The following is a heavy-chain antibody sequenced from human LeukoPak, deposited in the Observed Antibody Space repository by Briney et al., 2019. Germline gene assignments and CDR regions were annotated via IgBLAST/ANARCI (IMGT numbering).Heavy chain of an antibody. V-gene: IGHV3-11*04. Sequence: GGSLRLSCAASGFTFSDYYMSWIRQAPGKGLEWVSYISDSSRTIYYADSVKGRFTISRDNAKNSVYLQMNSLRAEDTAVYYCAKAEPASGYDYWGQGTLVTVSS. J-gene: IGHJ4*02. D-gene: IGHD6-13*01. CDR2: ISDSSRTI. CDR1: GFTFSDYY. CDR3: AKAEPASGYDY.